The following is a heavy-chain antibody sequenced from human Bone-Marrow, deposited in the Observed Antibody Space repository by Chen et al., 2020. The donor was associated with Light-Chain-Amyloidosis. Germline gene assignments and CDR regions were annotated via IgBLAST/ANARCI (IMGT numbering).Heavy chain of an antibody. V-gene: IGHV1-69-2*01. D-gene: IGHD1-26*01. CDR3: STVPKTEATTSTVRGASDI. Sequence: VQSGAEVKKPGSTVKISCKVSGYTFIDYYIHWIQQAPGKGPEWMGLVNPENGQTIYAGKFQGRVTITADTSTDTAYIELRSLRSEDTAIYYCSTVPKTEATTSTVRGASDIWGQGTLVTVSS. CDR1: GYTFIDYY. CDR2: VNPENGQT. J-gene: IGHJ3*02.